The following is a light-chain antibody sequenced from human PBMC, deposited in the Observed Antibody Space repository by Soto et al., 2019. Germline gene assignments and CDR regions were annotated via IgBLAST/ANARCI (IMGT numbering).Light chain of an antibody. CDR2: GAS. CDR3: LQDYHYPRT. CDR1: QGIRND. V-gene: IGKV1-6*01. J-gene: IGKJ1*01. Sequence: AIQMTQSPSSLSASVGDRVTIICRASQGIRNDLGWYQQKPGKAPKLLIYGASSLQSGVPLRFSGSGSGTDFTLTISSLQPEDFATYYCLQDYHYPRTFGQGTKVEIK.